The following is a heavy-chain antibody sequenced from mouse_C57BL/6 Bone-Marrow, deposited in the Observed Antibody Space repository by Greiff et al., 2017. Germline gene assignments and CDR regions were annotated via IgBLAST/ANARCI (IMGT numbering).Heavy chain of an antibody. Sequence: VQLQQPGAELVMPGASVKLSCKASGYTFTSYWMHWVKQRPGQGLEWIGEIDPSDSYTNYNQKFKGKSTLTVDKSSSPAYMQLSSLTSEDSAVYYCARRTYYYGSSYSRDYFDYWGQGTTLTVSS. D-gene: IGHD1-1*01. CDR1: GYTFTSYW. V-gene: IGHV1-69*01. CDR2: IDPSDSYT. CDR3: ARRTYYYGSSYSRDYFDY. J-gene: IGHJ2*01.